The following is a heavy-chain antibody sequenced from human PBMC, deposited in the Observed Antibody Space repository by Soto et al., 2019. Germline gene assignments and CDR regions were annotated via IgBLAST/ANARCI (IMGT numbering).Heavy chain of an antibody. V-gene: IGHV3-11*01. CDR1: GFTFSDYY. Sequence: GGSLRLSCAASGFTFSDYYMSWIRQAPGKGLEWVSYISSSGSTIYYADSVKGRFTISRDNAKNSLYLQMNSLRAEDTAVYYCARSIAAASGSITRIDYWGQGTLVTVSS. CDR2: ISSSGSTI. J-gene: IGHJ4*02. D-gene: IGHD6-13*01. CDR3: ARSIAAASGSITRIDY.